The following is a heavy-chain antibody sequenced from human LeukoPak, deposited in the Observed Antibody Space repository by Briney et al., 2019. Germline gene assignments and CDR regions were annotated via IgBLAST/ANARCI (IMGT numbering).Heavy chain of an antibody. J-gene: IGHJ1*01. V-gene: IGHV3-23*01. CDR3: AKRAVGATTFVEYFQH. CDR2: ISGSGGST. CDR1: GFTFSSYA. D-gene: IGHD1-26*01. Sequence: SGGSLRLSCAASGFTFSSYAMSWVRQAPGKGLEWVSAISGSGGSTYYADSVKGRFTISRDNSKNTLYLQMNSLRAEDTAVYYCAKRAVGATTFVEYFQHWGQGTLVTVSS.